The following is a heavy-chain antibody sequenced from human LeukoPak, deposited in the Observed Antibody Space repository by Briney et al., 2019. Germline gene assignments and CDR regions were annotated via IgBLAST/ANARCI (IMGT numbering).Heavy chain of an antibody. CDR3: AREIYYDILSDYTRFFDY. CDR1: GGSIRGYY. D-gene: IGHD3-9*01. V-gene: IGHV4-59*01. CDR2: IYYNGST. J-gene: IGHJ4*02. Sequence: SETLSLTCSVSGGSIRGYYWSWIRQPPGKGLEWIGYIYYNGSTNYHPSLKSRVTISVDTSKNQVSLKLSSVTAADTAVYYCAREIYYDILSDYTRFFDYWGQGTLVTVSS.